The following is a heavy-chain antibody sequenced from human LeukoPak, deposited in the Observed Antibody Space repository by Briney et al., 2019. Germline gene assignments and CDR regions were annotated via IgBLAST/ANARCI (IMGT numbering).Heavy chain of an antibody. D-gene: IGHD2-15*01. Sequence: GGSLRLSCAASRFTLSTYWMSWVRQAPGKGLEWVSAISNTGGSTYYADSVKGRFTISRDKSKNTLSLQMNSLRAEDTAVYYCAQQVGYCSSGSCYFTYWGQGTLVTVSS. V-gene: IGHV3-23*01. CDR1: RFTLSTYW. J-gene: IGHJ1*01. CDR2: ISNTGGST. CDR3: AQQVGYCSSGSCYFTY.